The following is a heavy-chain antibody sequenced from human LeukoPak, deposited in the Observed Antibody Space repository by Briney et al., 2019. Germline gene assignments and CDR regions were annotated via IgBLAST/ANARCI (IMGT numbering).Heavy chain of an antibody. D-gene: IGHD3-9*01. CDR1: GFTFSDYY. CDR2: IRSSSSYT. J-gene: IGHJ6*02. V-gene: IGHV3-11*05. CDR3: AREGVDILTGFPRGDYYYGMDV. Sequence: GGSLRLSCAASGFTFSDYYMSWIRQAPGKGLEWVSHIRSSSSYTKYADSVKGRFSISRDNAKNSLYLQMNSLRAEDTALYYCAREGVDILTGFPRGDYYYGMDVWGQGTTVTVSS.